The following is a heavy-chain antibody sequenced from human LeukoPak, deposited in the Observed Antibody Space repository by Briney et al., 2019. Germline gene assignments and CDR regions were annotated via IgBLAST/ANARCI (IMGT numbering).Heavy chain of an antibody. Sequence: SETLSITCAVYGGSFSGYYWSWIRQPPGKGLEWIGEINHSGSTNYNPSLKSRVTISVDTSKNQFSLKLSSVTAADTAVYYCARAVTTVTTAPLDYWGQGTLVTVSS. CDR3: ARAVTTVTTAPLDY. V-gene: IGHV4-34*01. D-gene: IGHD4-17*01. J-gene: IGHJ4*02. CDR2: INHSGST. CDR1: GGSFSGYY.